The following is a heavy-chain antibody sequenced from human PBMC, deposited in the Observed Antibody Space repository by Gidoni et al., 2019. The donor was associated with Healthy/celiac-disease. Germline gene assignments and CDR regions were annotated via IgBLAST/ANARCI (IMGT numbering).Heavy chain of an antibody. Sequence: EVQLVGSGGGLIQPGGSLRLSCAASGFTVSSNYMSWVRQAPGKGLEWVSVIYSGGSTYYADSVKGRFTISRDNSKNTLYLQMNSLRAEDTAVYYCARSLLARGYSSGWIFDYWGQGTLVTVSS. CDR2: IYSGGST. CDR1: GFTVSSNY. V-gene: IGHV3-53*01. CDR3: ARSLLARGYSSGWIFDY. J-gene: IGHJ4*02. D-gene: IGHD6-19*01.